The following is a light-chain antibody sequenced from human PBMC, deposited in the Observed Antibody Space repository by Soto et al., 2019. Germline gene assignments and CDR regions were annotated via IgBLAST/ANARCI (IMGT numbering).Light chain of an antibody. J-gene: IGKJ1*01. CDR2: DAS. Sequence: DIQMTQSPSTLSASVGDRVTITCRASQSISSWLAWYQQKPGKAPKLLIYDASSLESGVPSRFSGSGSGTEFTLTISSLQPDDFETYYCQQYNRYSPWTFGQGTKVEIK. CDR3: QQYNRYSPWT. CDR1: QSISSW. V-gene: IGKV1-5*01.